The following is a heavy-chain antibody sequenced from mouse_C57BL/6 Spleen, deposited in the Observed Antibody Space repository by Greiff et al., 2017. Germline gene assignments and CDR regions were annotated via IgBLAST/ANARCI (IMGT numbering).Heavy chain of an antibody. J-gene: IGHJ3*01. CDR2: IWGVGST. D-gene: IGHD4-1*02. CDR1: GFSLTSYG. V-gene: IGHV2-6*01. Sequence: VQLVESGPGLVAPSQSLSITCTVSGFSLTSYGVDWVRQSPGKGLEWLGVIWGVGSTNYNSALKSRLSISKDNSKSKVFLKMNSLQTDDTAMYYCATFNWDGFAYWGQGTLVTVSA. CDR3: ATFNWDGFAY.